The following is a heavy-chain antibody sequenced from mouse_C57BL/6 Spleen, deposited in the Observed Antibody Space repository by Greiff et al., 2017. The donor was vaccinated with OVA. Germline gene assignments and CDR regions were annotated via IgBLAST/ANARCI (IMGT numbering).Heavy chain of an antibody. J-gene: IGHJ4*01. Sequence: QVQLQQPGAELVRPGSSVKLSCKASGYTFTSYWLHWVKQRPIQGLEWIGNIDPSDSETHYNQKFKDKATLTVDKSSSTAYMQLSSLTSEDSAVYYCARRGIYYYGSSYAMDYWGQGTSVTVSS. V-gene: IGHV1-52*01. CDR2: IDPSDSET. D-gene: IGHD1-1*01. CDR1: GYTFTSYW. CDR3: ARRGIYYYGSSYAMDY.